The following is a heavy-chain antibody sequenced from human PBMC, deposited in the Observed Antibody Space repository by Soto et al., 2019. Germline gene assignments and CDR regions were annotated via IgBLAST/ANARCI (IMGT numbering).Heavy chain of an antibody. Sequence: PSETLSLTCAVYGGSFSSYYWSWIRQPPGKGLEWIGYIYYSGSTNYNPSLKSRVIISVDTSKNQFSLKLSSVTAADTAVYYCARAYSSSSYSYYYYYYGMDVWGQGTTVTVSS. CDR3: ARAYSSSSYSYYYYYYGMDV. D-gene: IGHD6-6*01. CDR1: GGSFSSYY. CDR2: IYYSGST. V-gene: IGHV4-59*01. J-gene: IGHJ6*02.